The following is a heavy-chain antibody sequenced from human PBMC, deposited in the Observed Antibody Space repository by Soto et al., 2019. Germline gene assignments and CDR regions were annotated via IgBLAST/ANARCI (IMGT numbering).Heavy chain of an antibody. V-gene: IGHV4-59*01. Sequence: PSETLSLTCTVSGGSISGYYWSWIRQPPGKGLEWIGYIYYSGSTNYNPSLKSRVTISVDTSKNQFSLKLSSVTAADTAVYYCARDYHSGGAFDIWGQGTMVTVSS. J-gene: IGHJ3*02. CDR2: IYYSGST. CDR3: ARDYHSGGAFDI. CDR1: GGSISGYY. D-gene: IGHD6-19*01.